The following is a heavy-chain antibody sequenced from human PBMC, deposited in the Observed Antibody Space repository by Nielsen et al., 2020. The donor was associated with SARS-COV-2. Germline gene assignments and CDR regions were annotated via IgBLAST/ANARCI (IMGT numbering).Heavy chain of an antibody. CDR3: ARRWYGSDSDREAFDI. Sequence: GESLKISCVASGFTFSTYTMTWVRQAPGKGLEWVAAVDATSNYIYHADAVRGRFTISRDNAKSSLYLQMDSLRAEDTAVYYCARRWYGSDSDREAFDIWGRGTMVTVSS. CDR2: VDATSNYI. CDR1: GFTFSTYT. V-gene: IGHV3-21*01. J-gene: IGHJ3*02. D-gene: IGHD3-10*01.